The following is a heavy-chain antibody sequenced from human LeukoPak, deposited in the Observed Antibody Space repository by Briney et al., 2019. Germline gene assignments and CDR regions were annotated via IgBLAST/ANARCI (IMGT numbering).Heavy chain of an antibody. J-gene: IGHJ5*02. D-gene: IGHD4-11*01. CDR3: ARLERTTVGWFDP. Sequence: SETLSLTCTVSGGSINSGSYFWGWIRQPPGKGLERIGSIYYSGSTYYNPSLKSRVTISVDTSKNQFSLKLSSVTAADTAVYYCARLERTTVGWFDPWGQGTLVTVSS. V-gene: IGHV4-39*01. CDR2: IYYSGST. CDR1: GGSINSGSYF.